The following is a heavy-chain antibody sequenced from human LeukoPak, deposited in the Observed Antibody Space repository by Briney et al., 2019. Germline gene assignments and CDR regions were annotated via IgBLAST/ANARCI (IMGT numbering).Heavy chain of an antibody. CDR2: ISYDGSNK. Sequence: PGGSLRLSCAASGFTFSSYAMHWVRQAPGKGLEWVAVISYDGSNKYYADCVKGRFTISRDNSKNTLYLQMNSLRDEDTAVYYCANLAGDTGAFDIWGQGTMVTVSS. CDR1: GFTFSSYA. CDR3: ANLAGDTGAFDI. D-gene: IGHD1-1*01. J-gene: IGHJ3*02. V-gene: IGHV3-30-3*01.